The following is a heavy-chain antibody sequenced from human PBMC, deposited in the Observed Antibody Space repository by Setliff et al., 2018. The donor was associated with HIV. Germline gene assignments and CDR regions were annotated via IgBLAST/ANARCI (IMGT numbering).Heavy chain of an antibody. D-gene: IGHD3-10*01. CDR1: GGSFNDYY. J-gene: IGHJ4*02. Sequence: PSETLSLTCAVYGGSFNDYYWTWIRQPPGKGLEWIGEIDHTGSTNYNPSLKGRVTISVDPSKKQFSLKLSSVTAADTTVYYCARAQTYDYGSGSYYEPHYFDYWGQGTLVTVSS. CDR3: ARAQTYDYGSGSYYEPHYFDY. V-gene: IGHV4-34*01. CDR2: IDHTGST.